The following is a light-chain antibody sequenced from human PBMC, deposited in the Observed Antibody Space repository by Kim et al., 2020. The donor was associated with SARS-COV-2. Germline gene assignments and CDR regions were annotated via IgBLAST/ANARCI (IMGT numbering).Light chain of an antibody. V-gene: IGKV1-39*01. J-gene: IGKJ2*01. Sequence: SASVGDRVTITCRASQSISNYLKWYQQKPGKAPKLLIYAASSLQSGVPSRFSGSGSGTEFTLTISSLQREDFATYYCQQSYRTPYTSGQGTKLEIK. CDR2: AAS. CDR1: QSISNY. CDR3: QQSYRTPYT.